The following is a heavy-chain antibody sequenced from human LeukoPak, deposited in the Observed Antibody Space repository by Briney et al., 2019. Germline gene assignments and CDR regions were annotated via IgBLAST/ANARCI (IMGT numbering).Heavy chain of an antibody. D-gene: IGHD6-19*01. CDR1: GFTFSNAW. Sequence: GGSLRLSCAASGFTFSNAWMSWVRQAPAKGLEWVSTIGGGGPTTDYADSVKDRFTISRDNSKNTLYLQMNSLRAEDTAVYFCARGFLGGTDQYFDSWGQGTLVTVSS. J-gene: IGHJ4*02. CDR2: IGGGGPTT. CDR3: ARGFLGGTDQYFDS. V-gene: IGHV3-23*01.